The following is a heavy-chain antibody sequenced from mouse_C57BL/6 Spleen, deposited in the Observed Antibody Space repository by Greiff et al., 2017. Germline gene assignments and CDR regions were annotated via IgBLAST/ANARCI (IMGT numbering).Heavy chain of an antibody. V-gene: IGHV1-69*01. CDR2: IDPSDSYT. Sequence: VQLQQPGAELVMPGASVKLSCKASGYTFTSYWMHWVKQRPGQGLEWIGEIDPSDSYTNYNQKFKGKSTLTVDKSSSTAYMQLSSLTSEDSAVYYCARSIGGITTFDYWGQGTTLTVSS. D-gene: IGHD1-1*01. CDR1: GYTFTSYW. J-gene: IGHJ2*01. CDR3: ARSIGGITTFDY.